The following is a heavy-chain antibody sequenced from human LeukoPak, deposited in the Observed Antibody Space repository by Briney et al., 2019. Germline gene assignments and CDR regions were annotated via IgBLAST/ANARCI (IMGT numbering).Heavy chain of an antibody. J-gene: IGHJ4*02. CDR3: AREASGYYHVYDS. D-gene: IGHD3-3*01. V-gene: IGHV3-11*04. Sequence: GGSLRLSCEASGFSLSTYFMSWIRQAPGKGLQWVSYITNSGRSTKYADAVKGRFTTSRDNAKQSVYLEMADLRAEDTAVYYCAREASGYYHVYDSWGQGTLVTVSS. CDR2: ITNSGRST. CDR1: GFSLSTYF.